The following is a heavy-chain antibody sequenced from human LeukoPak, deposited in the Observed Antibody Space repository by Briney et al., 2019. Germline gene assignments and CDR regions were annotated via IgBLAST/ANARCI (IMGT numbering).Heavy chain of an antibody. CDR1: GFTFSSYA. CDR2: ITGSGENT. CDR3: AKGNSGSACSGLDF. J-gene: IGHJ4*02. D-gene: IGHD2-21*02. V-gene: IGHV3-23*01. Sequence: PEESLRLSCAASGFTFSSYAMTWVRQASGKGLEWVSTITGSGENTYYADSVTGRFTISRDNSKNTLNLQMNSLRAEDTAVYYCAKGNSGSACSGLDFWGQGTLVTVSS.